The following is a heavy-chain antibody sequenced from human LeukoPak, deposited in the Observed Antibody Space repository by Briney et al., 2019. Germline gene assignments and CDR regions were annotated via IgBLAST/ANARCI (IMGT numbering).Heavy chain of an antibody. CDR2: INHNGNVN. D-gene: IGHD3-10*01. Sequence: PGGSLRLSCAASGFTFSSYWMNWARQAPGKGLEWVASINHNGNVNYYMDSVKGRFTISRDNSKNTLYLQMNSLRAEDTAVYYCARGLLWFGEFRGFDYWGQGTLVTVSS. J-gene: IGHJ4*02. CDR1: GFTFSSYW. V-gene: IGHV3-7*01. CDR3: ARGLLWFGEFRGFDY.